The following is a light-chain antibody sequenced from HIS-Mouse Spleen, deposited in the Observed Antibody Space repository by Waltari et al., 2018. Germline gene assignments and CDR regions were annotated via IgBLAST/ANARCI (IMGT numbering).Light chain of an antibody. CDR2: EGS. V-gene: IGLV2-23*03. Sequence: QSALTQPASVSGSPGQSITISCTGTSSEVGSYNLVSCYQQHPGKAPKLMIYEGSKRPSGVSNRFSGSKSGNTASLTISGLQAEDEADYYCCSYAGSSTFGVFGGGTKLTVL. CDR3: CSYAGSSTFGV. J-gene: IGLJ3*02. CDR1: SSEVGSYNL.